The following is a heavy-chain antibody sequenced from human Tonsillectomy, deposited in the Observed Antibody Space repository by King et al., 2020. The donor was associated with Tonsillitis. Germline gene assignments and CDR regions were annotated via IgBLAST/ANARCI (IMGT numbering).Heavy chain of an antibody. Sequence: LQLQESGPGLVKPSETLSLTCTVSGGSISSSSYYWGWIRQPPGKGLEWIGSIYYSGSTYYNPSLKSRVTISVDTSKNQFSLKLSSVTAADTAVYYCARHEPYVYSFDYWGQGTLVTVSS. D-gene: IGHD3-16*01. CDR3: ARHEPYVYSFDY. V-gene: IGHV4-39*07. CDR2: IYYSGST. J-gene: IGHJ4*02. CDR1: GGSISSSSYY.